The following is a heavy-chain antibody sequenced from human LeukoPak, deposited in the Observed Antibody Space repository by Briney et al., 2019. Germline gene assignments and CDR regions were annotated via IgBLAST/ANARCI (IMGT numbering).Heavy chain of an antibody. CDR3: ARGRSGGDY. V-gene: IGHV3-30*03. D-gene: IGHD3-10*01. CDR2: ILHDGSKK. J-gene: IGHJ4*02. CDR1: GFTFSHYG. Sequence: PGRSLRLSCAASGFTFSHYGMHLVRQAPGKGLEWVAIILHDGSKKYYADSVEGRFTISRDNSKNTLYLQMNSLRAEDTAVYYCARGRSGGDYWGQGTLVTVSS.